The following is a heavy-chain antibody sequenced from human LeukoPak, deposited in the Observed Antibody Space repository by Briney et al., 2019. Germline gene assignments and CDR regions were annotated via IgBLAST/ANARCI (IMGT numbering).Heavy chain of an antibody. CDR1: GFTFTNYW. D-gene: IGHD3-10*01. J-gene: IGHJ4*02. Sequence: PGGSLRLSCAASGFTFTNYWMSWVRQAPGRGLEWVANIKQDGSEKYYVDSLKGRFTIFRDNAKNSLYPQMNSLRPEDTAVYYCARDLRAPLYYYGSGSSFDYWGQGTLVTVSS. CDR3: ARDLRAPLYYYGSGSSFDY. CDR2: IKQDGSEK. V-gene: IGHV3-7*04.